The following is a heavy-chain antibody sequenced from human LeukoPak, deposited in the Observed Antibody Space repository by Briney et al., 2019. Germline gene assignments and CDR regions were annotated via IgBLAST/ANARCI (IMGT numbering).Heavy chain of an antibody. CDR3: ARCWYPEGWFDP. Sequence: ASVKVSCKASGYTFTSYDINWVRQATGQGLEWMGWVNPNSGNTGYAQKFQGRVTMTRNTSISTAYMELSSLRSDDTAVYYCARCWYPEGWFDPWGQGTLVTVSS. D-gene: IGHD6-13*01. CDR2: VNPNSGNT. J-gene: IGHJ5*02. V-gene: IGHV1-8*01. CDR1: GYTFTSYD.